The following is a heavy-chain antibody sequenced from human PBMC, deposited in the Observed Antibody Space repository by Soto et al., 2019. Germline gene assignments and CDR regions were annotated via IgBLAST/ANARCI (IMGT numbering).Heavy chain of an antibody. CDR1: GYIFTSYG. CDR2: ISAHNGKT. Sequence: GPGVKKPGASVKVSCKGSGYIFTSYGIAWVRQAPGQGLEWMGWISAHNGKTEYAQKFQGRVTVTRDTSTSTAYLELRSLRSDDTALYYWARGRYGDYWGQGALVTVSS. V-gene: IGHV1-18*01. D-gene: IGHD4-17*01. J-gene: IGHJ4*02. CDR3: ARGRYGDY.